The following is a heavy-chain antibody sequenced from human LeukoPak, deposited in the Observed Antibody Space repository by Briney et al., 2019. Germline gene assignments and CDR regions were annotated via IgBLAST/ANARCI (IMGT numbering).Heavy chain of an antibody. D-gene: IGHD3-22*01. CDR2: ITTAGNVI. CDR3: ARGGLYYDTSAYYYMNY. CDR1: RFTFSTYN. Sequence: GGSLRLSCAASRFTFSTYNMHWVRQAPGKGLEWISYITTAGNVIFYADSVKGRFTISRDEAKNSLYLQMDSPRAEDTAFYYCARGGLYYDTSAYYYMNYWGQGTLVTVSS. J-gene: IGHJ4*02. V-gene: IGHV3-48*01.